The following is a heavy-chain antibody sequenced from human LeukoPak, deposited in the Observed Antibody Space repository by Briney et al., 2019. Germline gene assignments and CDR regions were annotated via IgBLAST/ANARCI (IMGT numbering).Heavy chain of an antibody. CDR1: GYTFTGYY. J-gene: IGHJ4*02. D-gene: IGHD5-18*01. V-gene: IGHV1-2*02. Sequence: ASVKVSCKASGYTFTGYYMHWVRQAPGQGLEWMGWINPNSGGTNYAQKFQGRVTMTRDTSISTAYMELSRLRSDDTAVYYCARGLGRTVMVTRGGVRFDYWGEGTLVTVSS. CDR3: ARGLGRTVMVTRGGVRFDY. CDR2: INPNSGGT.